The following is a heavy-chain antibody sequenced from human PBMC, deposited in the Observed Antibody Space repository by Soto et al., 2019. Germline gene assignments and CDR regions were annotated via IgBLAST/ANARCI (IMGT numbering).Heavy chain of an antibody. D-gene: IGHD3-10*01. Sequence: EVQLLESGGGLVQPGGSLRLSCAASGYTFSTSAMYWVRQAPGKGLECVSAISARADFIYYGESVKGRFPISRDNSKNTLFLQMNSLRVEDTAVYYCAKRNPIVRGDFGDFDCWGQGTLVTVSP. CDR1: GYTFSTSA. CDR3: AKRNPIVRGDFGDFDC. CDR2: ISARADFI. V-gene: IGHV3-23*01. J-gene: IGHJ4*02.